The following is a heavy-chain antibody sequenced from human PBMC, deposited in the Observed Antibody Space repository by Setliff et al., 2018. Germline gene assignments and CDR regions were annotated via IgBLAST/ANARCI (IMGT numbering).Heavy chain of an antibody. D-gene: IGHD6-13*01. CDR2: ISSSSSYI. CDR3: ARDGVGQQLFVPYYYYGMDV. J-gene: IGHJ6*02. Sequence: GGSLRLSCAASGFTFSSYSMNWVRQAPGKGLEWVSSISSSSSYIYYADSVKGRFTISRDDAKNSLYLQMNSLRAEDTAVYYCARDGVGQQLFVPYYYYGMDVWGQGTTVTVSS. V-gene: IGHV3-21*01. CDR1: GFTFSSYS.